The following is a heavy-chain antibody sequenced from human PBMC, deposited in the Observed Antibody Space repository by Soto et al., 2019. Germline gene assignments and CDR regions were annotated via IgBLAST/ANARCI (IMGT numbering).Heavy chain of an antibody. CDR1: GFTFSDYY. CDR2: ISSSTSHT. V-gene: IGHV3-11*05. D-gene: IGHD6-13*01. Sequence: GGSLRHSCAVSGFTFSDYYMTWIRQAPGKGLEWVSYISSSTSHTNYADSVKGRFTISRDNAKNSLFLQMNSLRAEDTAVYYCARGRGAAADYFDFWGQGTLVTVSS. CDR3: ARGRGAAADYFDF. J-gene: IGHJ4*02.